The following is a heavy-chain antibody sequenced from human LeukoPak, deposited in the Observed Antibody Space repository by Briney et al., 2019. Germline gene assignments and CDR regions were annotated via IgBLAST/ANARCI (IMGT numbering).Heavy chain of an antibody. D-gene: IGHD3-3*01. V-gene: IGHV3-9*03. CDR2: ISWNSGSI. Sequence: GGSLRLFCAASGFTFDDYAMHWVRQAPGKGLEWVSGISWNSGSIGYADSVKGRFTISRDNAKNSLYLQMNSLRAEDMALYYCAKDIGSNYDFWSGYGVGFDYWGQGTLVTVPS. J-gene: IGHJ4*02. CDR1: GFTFDDYA. CDR3: AKDIGSNYDFWSGYGVGFDY.